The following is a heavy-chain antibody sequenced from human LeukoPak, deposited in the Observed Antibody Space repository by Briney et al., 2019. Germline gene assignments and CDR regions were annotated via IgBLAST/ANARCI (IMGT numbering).Heavy chain of an antibody. CDR1: GGSISSYY. V-gene: IGHV4-4*07. J-gene: IGHJ6*03. Sequence: SETLSLTCTVSGGSISSYYWSWIRQPAGKGLEWIGRIYTSGSTYDNPSLKSRVTISVDTSKNQFSLKLSSVTAADTAVYYCARGPDYPYYMDVWGKGTTVTVSS. CDR3: ARGPDYPYYMDV. CDR2: IYTSGST.